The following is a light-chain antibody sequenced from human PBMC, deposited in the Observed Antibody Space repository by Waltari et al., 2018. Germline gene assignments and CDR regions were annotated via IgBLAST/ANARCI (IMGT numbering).Light chain of an antibody. V-gene: IGKV3-15*01. J-gene: IGKJ1*01. CDR2: GAS. CDR1: QSVSSN. CDR3: QQYNNWPGT. Sequence: VMTQSPATLSVSPGERATLSCRASQSVSSNLAWYQQKPGQAPRLLIYGASTRATGIPARFSGSGSGTEFTLTISSLQSEDFAVYYCQQYNNWPGTFGQGTKVEIK.